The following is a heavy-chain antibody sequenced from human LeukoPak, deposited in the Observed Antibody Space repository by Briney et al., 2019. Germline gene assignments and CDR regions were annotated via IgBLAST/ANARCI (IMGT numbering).Heavy chain of an antibody. D-gene: IGHD3-16*02. Sequence: GGSLRLSCAASGFTFSSYEMNWGRQAPGKGLEWVSYISSSGTTIHYADSVKGRFTISRDNAKNSVYLQMNSLRVEDTAVYYCARVRYQTADYWGQGTLVTVSS. V-gene: IGHV3-48*03. J-gene: IGHJ4*02. CDR1: GFTFSSYE. CDR3: ARVRYQTADY. CDR2: ISSSGTTI.